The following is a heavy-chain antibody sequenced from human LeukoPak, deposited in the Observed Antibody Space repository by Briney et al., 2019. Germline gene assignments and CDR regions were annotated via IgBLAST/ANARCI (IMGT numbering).Heavy chain of an antibody. Sequence: GGSLRLSCAASGFTFSSYAMSWVRQAPGKGLEWVSAISGSGGSTYYADSVKGRFTICRDNSKNTLYLQMNRLRAEETAVYYCAKEGYSYGPTRSLDYWGQGTLVTVSS. CDR2: ISGSGGST. CDR1: GFTFSSYA. J-gene: IGHJ4*02. V-gene: IGHV3-23*01. D-gene: IGHD5-18*01. CDR3: AKEGYSYGPTRSLDY.